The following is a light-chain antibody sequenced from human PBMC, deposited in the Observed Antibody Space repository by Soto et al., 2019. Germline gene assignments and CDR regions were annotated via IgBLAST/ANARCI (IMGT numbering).Light chain of an antibody. CDR1: QSVNSN. Sequence: EMVMRQSPATLSVSPGERATLSCRASQSVNSNLAWYQQKLGQAPRVLIYGASTRATGIPARFSGSGSGTEFILTISSLQSEDFALYYCQEYNTWPWTFGQGTKVDIK. V-gene: IGKV3-15*01. J-gene: IGKJ1*01. CDR3: QEYNTWPWT. CDR2: GAS.